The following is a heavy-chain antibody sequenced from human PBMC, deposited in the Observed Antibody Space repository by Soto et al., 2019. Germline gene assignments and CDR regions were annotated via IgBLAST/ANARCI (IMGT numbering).Heavy chain of an antibody. CDR3: ARGLRRQLLNWFDP. CDR2: IYYIGST. V-gene: IGHV4-59*01. CDR1: GGSISSYC. D-gene: IGHD2-2*01. J-gene: IGHJ5*02. Sequence: SETLSLTCNVSGGSISSYCWSWIRQPPGKGLEWIGYIYYIGSTNYNPSLKSRVTISVDTSKNQFSLKLSSVTAADTAVYYCARGLRRQLLNWFDPWGQGTLVTVSS.